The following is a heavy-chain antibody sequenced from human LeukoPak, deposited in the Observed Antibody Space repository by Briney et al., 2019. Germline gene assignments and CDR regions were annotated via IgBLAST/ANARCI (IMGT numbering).Heavy chain of an antibody. CDR3: ARHPQLDY. V-gene: IGHV4-39*01. J-gene: IGHJ4*02. Sequence: PSETLSLTCTVSGCSISSTTTDYWGWIRHPPGKGLEWIGAINYGGSIYYNPSLKSRVTISVDTSKNQFSLKLSSVTAADTALYYCARHPQLDYWGQGTLVTVSS. CDR2: INYGGSI. CDR1: GCSISSTTTDY.